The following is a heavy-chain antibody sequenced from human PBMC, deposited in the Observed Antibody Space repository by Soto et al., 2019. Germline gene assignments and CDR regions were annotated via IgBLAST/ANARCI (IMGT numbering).Heavy chain of an antibody. V-gene: IGHV1-69*13. D-gene: IGHD1-26*01. CDR1: GGTFSSYA. J-gene: IGHJ4*02. Sequence: ASVKVSCKASGGTFSSYAISWVRQAPGQGLEWMGGIIPIFGTANYAQKFQGRVTITADESTSTAYMELSSLRSEDTAVYYCNTVGASGGYFDYWGQGTLVTVSS. CDR2: IIPIFGTA. CDR3: NTVGASGGYFDY.